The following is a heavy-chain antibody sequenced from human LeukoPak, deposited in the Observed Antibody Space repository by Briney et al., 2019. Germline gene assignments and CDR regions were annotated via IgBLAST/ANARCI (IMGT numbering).Heavy chain of an antibody. CDR1: RFTFSNYA. V-gene: IGHV3-23*01. CDR3: AKEALSGYYMDV. Sequence: GGSLRLSCAASRFTFSNYAMDWVRQAPGKGLEWVSAISGSSLTYYADSVKGRFTISRDNSKNTLYLQMNSLRAEDTAVYYCAKEALSGYYMDVWGKGTTVTISS. D-gene: IGHD2-2*01. J-gene: IGHJ6*03. CDR2: ISGSSLT.